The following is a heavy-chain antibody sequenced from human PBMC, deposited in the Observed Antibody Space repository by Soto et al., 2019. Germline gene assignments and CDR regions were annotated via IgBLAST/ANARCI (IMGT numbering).Heavy chain of an antibody. CDR2: IKSKTDGGTT. CDR1: GFTFSNAW. V-gene: IGHV3-15*01. J-gene: IGHJ6*03. Sequence: EVQLVESGGGLVKPGGSLRLSCAASGFTFSNAWMSWVRQAPGKGLEWVGRIKSKTDGGTTDYAAPVKGRFTISRDDSKNTLYLQMNSLKTEDTAVYYCTTDLPDTDSSSWAPYYYYYYMDVWGKGTTVTVSS. CDR3: TTDLPDTDSSSWAPYYYYYYMDV. D-gene: IGHD6-13*01.